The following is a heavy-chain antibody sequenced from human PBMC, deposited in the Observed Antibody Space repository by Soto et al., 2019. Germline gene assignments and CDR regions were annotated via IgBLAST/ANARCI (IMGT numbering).Heavy chain of an antibody. J-gene: IGHJ5*02. D-gene: IGHD2-15*01. CDR1: GGTFSSYA. Sequence: QVQLVQSRAEVKKPGSSVKVSCKASGGTFSSYAISWVRQAPGQGLEWMGGIIPIFGTANYAQKFQGRVTLTADESTSTAYMELSSLRSEDTAVYYCAYSTGYCSGGSCSNWFDPWGQGTLVTVSS. V-gene: IGHV1-69*12. CDR3: AYSTGYCSGGSCSNWFDP. CDR2: IIPIFGTA.